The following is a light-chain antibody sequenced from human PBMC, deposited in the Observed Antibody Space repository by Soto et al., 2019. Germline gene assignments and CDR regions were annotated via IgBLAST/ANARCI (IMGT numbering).Light chain of an antibody. CDR3: QSYDSSLSGYVV. CDR2: DDS. V-gene: IGLV1-40*01. J-gene: IGLJ2*01. CDR1: SSNIGAGYD. Sequence: QSVLTQPPSVSGAPGQSFTISCTGSSSNIGAGYDVHWYQQLPGTAPKLLSYDDSNRPSGVPDRFSGSKSGTTASLAITGLQAEDEADYYCQSYDSSLSGYVVFGGGTKVTVL.